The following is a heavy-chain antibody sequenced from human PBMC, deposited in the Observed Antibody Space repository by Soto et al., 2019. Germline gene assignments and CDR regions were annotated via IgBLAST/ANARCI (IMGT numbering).Heavy chain of an antibody. CDR3: ARSGEFSASDYFGD. Sequence: HPXRSLRLHCGAAGFTFDDYCMHWVRQAPGKGLEWVSSISLNSGRICYADSVKGRFTISRDNVKNSLYLQMNSLRAEDTALYYCARSGEFSASDYFGDWGQGTLVTVSS. J-gene: IGHJ4*02. CDR2: ISLNSGRI. V-gene: IGHV3-9*01. CDR1: GFTFDDYC. D-gene: IGHD3-10*01.